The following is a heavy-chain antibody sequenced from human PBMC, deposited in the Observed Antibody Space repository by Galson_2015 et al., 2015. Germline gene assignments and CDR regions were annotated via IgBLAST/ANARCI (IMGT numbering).Heavy chain of an antibody. Sequence: SVKVSCKASGYTFSGYFLHWVRQAPGQGLEWMGRINPNSGGTNYTQKFQGRVTMTRDTSISTVYMELSSLRSDDSAVYYCARGRQLLDHSGQGTLVTVSS. CDR3: ARGRQLLDH. CDR2: INPNSGGT. CDR1: GYTFSGYF. V-gene: IGHV1-2*06. D-gene: IGHD2-2*01. J-gene: IGHJ4*02.